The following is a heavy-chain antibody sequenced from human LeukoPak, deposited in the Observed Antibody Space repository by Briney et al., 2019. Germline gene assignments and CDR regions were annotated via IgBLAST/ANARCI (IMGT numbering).Heavy chain of an antibody. J-gene: IGHJ4*02. CDR2: ISGSGGST. CDR1: GFTFSSYA. V-gene: IGHV3-23*01. Sequence: GGSLRLSCAASGFTFSSYAMSWVRQAPGKGLEWVSAISGSGGSTYYADSVKGRFTISRDNAKNSLYLQMNSLRAEDAAVYYCARGAYYYEDWGQGTLVTVSS. CDR3: ARGAYYYED. D-gene: IGHD3-22*01.